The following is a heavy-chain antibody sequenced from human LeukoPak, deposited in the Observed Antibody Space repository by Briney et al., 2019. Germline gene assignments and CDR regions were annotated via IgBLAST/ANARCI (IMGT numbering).Heavy chain of an antibody. CDR1: GYTFTGYY. CDR3: ARGANDAWLVATYY. J-gene: IGHJ4*02. D-gene: IGHD5-12*01. Sequence: GASVKVSCKASGYTFTGYYMHWVRQAPGQGLEWMGWINPNSGGTNYAQKFQGRVTMTRDTSISTAYMELSRLRSDDTAVYYCARGANDAWLVATYYWGQGTLVTVSS. CDR2: INPNSGGT. V-gene: IGHV1-2*02.